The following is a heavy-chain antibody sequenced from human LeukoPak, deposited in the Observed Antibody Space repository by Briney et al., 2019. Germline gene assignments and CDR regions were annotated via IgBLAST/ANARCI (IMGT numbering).Heavy chain of an antibody. D-gene: IGHD3-22*01. CDR2: IWYDGSNK. CDR3: ASSEAYYYDSSGYYQLDY. J-gene: IGHJ4*02. Sequence: GGSLRLSCAASGFTFSSYWMSWVRQAPGKGLEWVAVIWYDGSNKYYADSVKGRFTISRDNSKNTLYLQMNSLRAEDTAVYYCASSEAYYYDSSGYYQLDYWGQGTLVTVSS. CDR1: GFTFSSYW. V-gene: IGHV3-33*08.